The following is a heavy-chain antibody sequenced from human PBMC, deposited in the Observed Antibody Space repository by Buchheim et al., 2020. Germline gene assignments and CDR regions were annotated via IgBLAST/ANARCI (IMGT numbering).Heavy chain of an antibody. J-gene: IGHJ6*02. CDR3: AREAYYYGSGSYYPSVNYYYGMDV. CDR1: GGTFSSYA. V-gene: IGHV1-69*04. Sequence: QVQLVQSGAEVKKPGSSVKVSCKASGGTFSSYAISWVRQAPGQGLEWMGRIIPILGIANYAQKFQGRVTITADQSTSTAYMELSSLRSEDTAVYYCAREAYYYGSGSYYPSVNYYYGMDVWGQGTT. D-gene: IGHD3-10*01. CDR2: IIPILGIA.